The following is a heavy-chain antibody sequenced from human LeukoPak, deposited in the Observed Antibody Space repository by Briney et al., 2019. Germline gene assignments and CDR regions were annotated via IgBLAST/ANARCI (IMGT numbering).Heavy chain of an antibody. CDR1: GFPFSNYS. D-gene: IGHD6-13*01. CDR2: ISRSSRVI. Sequence: GGSLRLSCAASGFPFSNYSMNWVRQAPGEGLEWLSYISRSSRVIHFADSVKGRFTISRDKAKISLYLQMNSLRAEDTAVYYCARAPTLIIPAAGTASNYYALDVWGQGTTVAVSS. J-gene: IGHJ6*02. V-gene: IGHV3-48*01. CDR3: ARAPTLIIPAAGTASNYYALDV.